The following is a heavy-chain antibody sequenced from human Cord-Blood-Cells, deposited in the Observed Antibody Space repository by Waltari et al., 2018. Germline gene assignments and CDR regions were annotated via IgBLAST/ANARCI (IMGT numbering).Heavy chain of an antibody. D-gene: IGHD6-19*01. CDR2: INHSGST. V-gene: IGHV4-34*01. Sequence: QVQLQQWGAGLLRPSETLSPTAAVYGGSSSGYSGTGIRQPQGKGLEWIGKINHSGSTNYNPSLKSRVTISVDTSKNQFSLKLSSVTAAYTTVYYCARAWGGYSGVAGDDYWGQGTLVTVSS. CDR1: GGSSSGYS. CDR3: ARAWGGYSGVAGDDY. J-gene: IGHJ4*02.